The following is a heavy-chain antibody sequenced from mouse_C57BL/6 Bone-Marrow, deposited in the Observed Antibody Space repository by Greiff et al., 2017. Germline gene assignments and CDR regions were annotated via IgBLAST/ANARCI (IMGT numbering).Heavy chain of an antibody. Sequence: DVMLVESGGGLVKPGGSLKLSCAASGFTFSSYAMSWVRQTPEKRLEWVATISDGGSYTYYPDNVKGRFTISRDNAKNNLYLQMSHLKSEDTAMYYCARDSAYDYLDYWGQGTTLTVSS. CDR2: ISDGGSYT. CDR1: GFTFSSYA. CDR3: ARDSAYDYLDY. V-gene: IGHV5-4*01. D-gene: IGHD2-3*01. J-gene: IGHJ2*01.